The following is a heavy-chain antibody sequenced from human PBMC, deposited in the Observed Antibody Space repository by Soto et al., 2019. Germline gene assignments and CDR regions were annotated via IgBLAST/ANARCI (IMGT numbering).Heavy chain of an antibody. V-gene: IGHV6-1*01. J-gene: IGHJ4*02. CDR3: VIDRGGYSSGCPQYDY. D-gene: IGHD6-19*01. CDR2: TYYRSKWYN. CDR1: GDSVSSNSAA. Sequence: PSQTLSLTCAISGDSVSSNSAAWNWIRQSPSRGLEWLGRTYYRSKWYNDYAVSVKSRITINPDTSKNQFSLQLNSVTLEDTAVYYCVIDRGGYSSGCPQYDYWGQGTLVTVSS.